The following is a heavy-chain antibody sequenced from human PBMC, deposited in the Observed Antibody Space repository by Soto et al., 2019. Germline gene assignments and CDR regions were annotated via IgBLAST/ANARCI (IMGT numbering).Heavy chain of an antibody. J-gene: IGHJ3*02. CDR2: IWYDGSNK. CDR1: GFTFSSYG. CDR3: AREAPYDAFDI. Sequence: GGSLRLSCAASGFTFSSYGMHWVRQAPGKGLEWVAVIWYDGSNKYYADSVKGRFTISRDNSKNTLYLQMNSLRAEDTAVYYCAREAPYDAFDIWGQGTMVTVSS. V-gene: IGHV3-33*01.